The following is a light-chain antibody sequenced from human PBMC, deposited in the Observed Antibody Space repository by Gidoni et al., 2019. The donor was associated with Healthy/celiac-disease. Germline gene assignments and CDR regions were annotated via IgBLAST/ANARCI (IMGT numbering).Light chain of an antibody. Sequence: SSELTQDPAVSVALGQTVRITCQGDSLRSYYASWYQQKTGQAPVLVIYGKNTRPSGIPDRFSGSSSGNTASLTITVAQAEDESDYYCNSRDSSGNHVVFGGGTKLTVL. CDR2: GKN. CDR3: NSRDSSGNHVV. J-gene: IGLJ2*01. V-gene: IGLV3-19*01. CDR1: SLRSYY.